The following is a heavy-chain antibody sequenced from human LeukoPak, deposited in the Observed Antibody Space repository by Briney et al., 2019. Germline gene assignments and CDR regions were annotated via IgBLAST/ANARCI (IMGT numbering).Heavy chain of an antibody. CDR3: AHSPNYGGRFDY. CDR2: IYWDDDK. D-gene: IGHD4-23*01. CDR1: GFSLSTSGVG. J-gene: IGHJ4*02. Sequence: SGPTLVNPPQTLTLTCTFSGFSLSTSGVGVGWIRQPPGKALEWLVFIYWDDDKRYSPSLKSRLTITKDTPKNQVVLTMTDMDPLDTATYYCAHSPNYGGRFDYWGQGTLVTVSS. V-gene: IGHV2-5*02.